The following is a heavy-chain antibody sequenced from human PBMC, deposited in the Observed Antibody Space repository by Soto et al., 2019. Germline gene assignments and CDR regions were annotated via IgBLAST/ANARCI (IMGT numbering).Heavy chain of an antibody. CDR3: TTARDYEPGTPQADY. CDR2: IKSKTDGGTT. D-gene: IGHD3-16*01. CDR1: GFTFSNAW. J-gene: IGHJ4*02. V-gene: IGHV3-15*01. Sequence: EVQLVESGGGLVKPGGSLSLSCAASGFTFSNAWMSWVRQAPGKGLEWVGRIKSKTDGGTTDYAAPVKGRFTISRDDSKNTLYLQMNSLKTEDTAVYYCTTARDYEPGTPQADYWGQGTLVTVSS.